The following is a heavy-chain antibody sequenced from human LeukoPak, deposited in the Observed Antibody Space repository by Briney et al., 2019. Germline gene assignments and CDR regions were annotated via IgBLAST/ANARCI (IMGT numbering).Heavy chain of an antibody. Sequence: GGSLRLSCTASGFTFGDYAMSWVRQAPGKGLEWVSVTYSAGRSFFADSVKGRFTVSTDNSKTTLYLQMNSLRAEDTALYYCARTSPTVTTSSDLWGRGTLVTVSS. CDR2: TYSAGRS. CDR3: ARTSPTVTTSSDL. D-gene: IGHD4-17*01. CDR1: GFTFGDYA. V-gene: IGHV3-53*01. J-gene: IGHJ2*01.